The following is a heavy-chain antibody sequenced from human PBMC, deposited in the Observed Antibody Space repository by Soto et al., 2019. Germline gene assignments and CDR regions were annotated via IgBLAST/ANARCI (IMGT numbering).Heavy chain of an antibody. CDR1: GYTFFSFW. D-gene: IGHD2-2*01. Sequence: GESLKISCXGSGYTFFSFWIGWVRQVPGKGLEWVGRIDPGDPSATYSPTFQGHVTISADRPTRSAYLQWRSLRASDTAIYFCARRYCSRADCYSDSWGQGSLVTVSS. J-gene: IGHJ4*02. CDR2: IDPGDPSA. V-gene: IGHV5-10-1*01. CDR3: ARRYCSRADCYSDS.